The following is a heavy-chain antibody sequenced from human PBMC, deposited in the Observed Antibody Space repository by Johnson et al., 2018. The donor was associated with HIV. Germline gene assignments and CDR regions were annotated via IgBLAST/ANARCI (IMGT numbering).Heavy chain of an antibody. J-gene: IGHJ3*02. CDR3: AREGGGYDGKGAFDI. CDR1: GFTFSRYA. CDR2: ISYDGSNK. D-gene: IGHD5-12*01. Sequence: QVQLVESGGGVVQPGGSLRLSCAASGFTFSRYAMHWVRQAPGKGLEWVAVISYDGSNKYYADSVKGRFTISRDNSKNTLYLQMNSLRAEDTAVYYCAREGGGYDGKGAFDIWGQGTMVTVSS. V-gene: IGHV3-30-3*01.